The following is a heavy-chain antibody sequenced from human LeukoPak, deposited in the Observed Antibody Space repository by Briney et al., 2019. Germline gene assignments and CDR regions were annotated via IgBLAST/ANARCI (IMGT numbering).Heavy chain of an antibody. J-gene: IGHJ4*02. D-gene: IGHD2-15*01. Sequence: ASVKVSCKASGGTFSSYAISWVRQAPGQGLEWMGGIIPIFGTANYAQKFQGRVTITADESTSTAYMELSSLRSEDTAVYYCARVSCSGGSCYGDYWGQGTLVIVSS. V-gene: IGHV1-69*13. CDR2: IIPIFGTA. CDR1: GGTFSSYA. CDR3: ARVSCSGGSCYGDY.